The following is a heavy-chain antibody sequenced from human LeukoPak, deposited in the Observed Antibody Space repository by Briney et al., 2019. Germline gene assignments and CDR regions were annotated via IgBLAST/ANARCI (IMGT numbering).Heavy chain of an antibody. D-gene: IGHD6-6*01. Sequence: GGSLRLSCVASGFPFSSYWMHWVRQAPGKGLQWVSRVNTDGSIRNYADSVRGRFTISRDNSKNTLYLQMNSLRAEDTAVYYCAKLGRAARPVDYWGQGTLVTVSS. J-gene: IGHJ4*02. V-gene: IGHV3-74*01. CDR1: GFPFSSYW. CDR2: VNTDGSIR. CDR3: AKLGRAARPVDY.